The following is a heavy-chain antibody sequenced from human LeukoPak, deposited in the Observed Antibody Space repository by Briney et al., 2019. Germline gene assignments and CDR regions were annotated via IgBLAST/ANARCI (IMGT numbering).Heavy chain of an antibody. CDR2: VNPRNGGT. CDR3: ATGAQYGLWGVPYFYYMHV. CDR1: GYTFTSYG. D-gene: IGHD3-10*01. J-gene: IGHJ6*03. V-gene: IGHV1-2*02. Sequence: ASVKVSCKASGYTFTSYGISWVRQAPGHGLGWMGWVNPRNGGTHSAQKFQGRLSMTGDTSTTTAYMELSGLTSDDTAVYYCATGAQYGLWGVPYFYYMHVWGKGTTVTVSS.